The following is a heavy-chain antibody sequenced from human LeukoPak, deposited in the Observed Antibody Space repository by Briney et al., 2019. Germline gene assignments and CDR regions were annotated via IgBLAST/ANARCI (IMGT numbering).Heavy chain of an antibody. D-gene: IGHD3-22*01. Sequence: GGSLRLSCAASGFTSSNYWMSWVRQAPGKGLEWVAKIKQDGSEKYYVDSVKGRFTISRDNAKNSLYLQMNSLRAEDTAVYYCARGGYYDSSGRNFDYWGQGTLVTVSS. CDR2: IKQDGSEK. CDR1: GFTSSNYW. CDR3: ARGGYYDSSGRNFDY. J-gene: IGHJ4*02. V-gene: IGHV3-7*05.